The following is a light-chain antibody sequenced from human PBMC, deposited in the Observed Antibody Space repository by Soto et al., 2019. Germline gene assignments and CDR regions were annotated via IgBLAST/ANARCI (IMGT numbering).Light chain of an antibody. V-gene: IGKV1-17*01. CDR3: LQHNTYPLS. CDR1: QNIRNY. CDR2: AAS. Sequence: DIQMTQSPSSLSASVGDRVTIPCRASQNIRNYLAWYQQKAGKAPNLLIYAASSLHSGVPSRFSGTGSGTEFTLTISSLQPEDFATYYCLQHNTYPLSFGGGTKVDIK. J-gene: IGKJ4*01.